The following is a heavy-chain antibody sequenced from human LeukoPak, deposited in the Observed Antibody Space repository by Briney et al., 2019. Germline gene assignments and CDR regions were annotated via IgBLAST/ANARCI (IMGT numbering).Heavy chain of an antibody. D-gene: IGHD3-10*01. V-gene: IGHV3-21*06. Sequence: GGSLRLSCAVSGFTFRSYSMNWVRQAPGKGLEWVSFTDTSGKYIYYGDSVKGRFTISRDNAKNLLFLQMNGLRAEDTAVYYCARGRSITLLRGVAMSDGFDIWGQGAMVAVSS. CDR2: TDTSGKYI. CDR1: GFTFRSYS. CDR3: ARGRSITLLRGVAMSDGFDI. J-gene: IGHJ3*02.